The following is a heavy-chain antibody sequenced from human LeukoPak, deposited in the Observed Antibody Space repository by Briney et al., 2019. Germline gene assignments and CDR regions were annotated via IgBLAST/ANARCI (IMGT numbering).Heavy chain of an antibody. V-gene: IGHV1-8*01. CDR1: GYTFTNYD. Sequence: ASVTVSCKASGYTFTNYDINWVRQATGQGLEWLGWMSASSGNIGYAQKFQGRVSMTRATSISTAYLELSSLTFEDTAVYYCARTPPKGDIDYWGQGTLVTVSS. CDR2: MSASSGNI. J-gene: IGHJ4*02. D-gene: IGHD2-21*02. CDR3: ARTPPKGDIDY.